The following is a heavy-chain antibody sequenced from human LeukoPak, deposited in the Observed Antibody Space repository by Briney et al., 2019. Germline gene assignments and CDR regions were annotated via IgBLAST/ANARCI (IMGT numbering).Heavy chain of an antibody. Sequence: SETLSLTCTVSGGSISSGGYYWSWIRQHPGKGLEWIGYIYYSGSTYYNPSLKSRVTISVDTSKNQFSLKLSSVTAADTAVYYCARKGRFGELLAWGQGTLVTVSS. V-gene: IGHV4-31*03. CDR1: GGSISSGGYY. J-gene: IGHJ4*02. CDR2: IYYSGST. CDR3: ARKGRFGELLA. D-gene: IGHD3-10*01.